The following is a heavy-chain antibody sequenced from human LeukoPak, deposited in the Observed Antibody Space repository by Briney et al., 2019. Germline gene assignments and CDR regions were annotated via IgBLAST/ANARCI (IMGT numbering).Heavy chain of an antibody. CDR3: ARVGNHDAFDI. CDR1: GFTFSSYS. V-gene: IGHV3-21*01. D-gene: IGHD1-26*01. Sequence: GGSLRLSCAASGFTFSSYSMNWVRQAPGKGLKWVSSISSSSSYIYYADSVKGRFTISRDNAKNSLYLQMNSLRAEDTAVYYCARVGNHDAFDIWGQGTMVTVSS. J-gene: IGHJ3*02. CDR2: ISSSSSYI.